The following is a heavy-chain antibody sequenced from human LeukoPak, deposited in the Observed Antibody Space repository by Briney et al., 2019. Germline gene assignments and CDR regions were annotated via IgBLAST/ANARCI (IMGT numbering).Heavy chain of an antibody. D-gene: IGHD1-26*01. CDR3: ARDGGGSYDY. J-gene: IGHJ4*02. Sequence: AGGSLRLSCAASGFTFDDYAMHWVRQAPGKGLEWVSGISWNSGSIGYADSVKGRFTISRDNAKNSLYLQMNSLRVEDTAVYYCARDGGGSYDYWGQGTLVTVSS. CDR1: GFTFDDYA. V-gene: IGHV3-9*01. CDR2: ISWNSGSI.